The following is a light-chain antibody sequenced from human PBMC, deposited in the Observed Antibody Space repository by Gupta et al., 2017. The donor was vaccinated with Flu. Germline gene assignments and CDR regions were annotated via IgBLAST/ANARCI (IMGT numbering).Light chain of an antibody. CDR3: HQYGTYPPT. Sequence: QMTQSPSSLSASGGDRVTLTCRAGQDLGDRLGWYQQKPGQAPKRLMSASSSRASGVPSRFSGSGSGTDFTLTIDSLKPEDSATYFCHQYGTYPPTFGQGTKVEV. CDR2: ASS. J-gene: IGKJ1*01. V-gene: IGKV1-17*01. CDR1: QDLGDR.